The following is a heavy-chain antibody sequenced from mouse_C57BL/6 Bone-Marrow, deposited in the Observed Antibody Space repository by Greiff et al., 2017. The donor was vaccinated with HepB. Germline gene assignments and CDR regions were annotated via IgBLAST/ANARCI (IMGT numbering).Heavy chain of an antibody. CDR2: IYPGDGDT. CDR1: GYAFSSYW. CDR3: ARKGDDYDGNWYFDV. V-gene: IGHV1-80*01. Sequence: VQLQQSGAELVKPGASVKISCKASGYAFSSYWMNWVKQRPGKGLEWIGQIYPGDGDTNYNGKFKGKATLTADKSSSTAYMQLSSLTSEDSAVYFCARKGDDYDGNWYFDVWGTGTTVTVSS. D-gene: IGHD2-4*01. J-gene: IGHJ1*03.